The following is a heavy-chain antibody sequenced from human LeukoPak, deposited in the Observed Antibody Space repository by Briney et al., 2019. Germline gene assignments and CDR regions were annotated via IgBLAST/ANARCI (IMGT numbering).Heavy chain of an antibody. V-gene: IGHV3-23*01. D-gene: IGHD6-19*01. J-gene: IGHJ4*02. CDR2: ISGSGGST. CDR3: AKKQWLVPSYFDY. Sequence: QAGGSLRLSCAASGFTFSSYAMSWVRQAPGKGLEWVSAISGSGGSTYYADSVKGRFTISRDNSKNTLYLQMNSLRAEDTAVYYCAKKQWLVPSYFDYWGQGTLVTVSS. CDR1: GFTFSSYA.